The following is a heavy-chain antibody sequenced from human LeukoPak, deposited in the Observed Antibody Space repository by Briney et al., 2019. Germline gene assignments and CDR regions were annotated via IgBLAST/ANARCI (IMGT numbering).Heavy chain of an antibody. V-gene: IGHV1-2*02. CDR2: INPNSGGT. CDR1: GYTFTGYY. D-gene: IGHD3-22*01. J-gene: IGHJ4*02. CDR3: ARAGGYYDSSGYCFDY. Sequence: ASVKVSCKASGYTFTGYYMHCVRQAPGQGLEWRGWINPNSGGTNYAQKFQGRVTMTRDTSISTAYMELSRLRSDDTAVYYCARAGGYYDSSGYCFDYWGQGTLVTVSS.